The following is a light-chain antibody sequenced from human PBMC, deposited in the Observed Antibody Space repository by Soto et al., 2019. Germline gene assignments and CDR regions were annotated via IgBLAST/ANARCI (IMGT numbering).Light chain of an antibody. CDR1: QDISSW. V-gene: IGKV1-12*01. CDR3: QQANNFPYT. J-gene: IGKJ2*01. Sequence: DIQMTQSPSSVSASVGDTVTITCRASQDISSWVAWYQQKPGKAPKLLISAASSLQSGVPTRFSGSGSGTDFTLIISGLQPEDFATYYCQQANNFPYTFGQGTKLEIK. CDR2: AAS.